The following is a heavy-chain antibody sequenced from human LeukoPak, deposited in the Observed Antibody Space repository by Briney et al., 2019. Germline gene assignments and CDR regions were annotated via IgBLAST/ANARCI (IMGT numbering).Heavy chain of an antibody. D-gene: IGHD1-7*01. CDR1: GFTVSNNY. CDR3: ARDVREYNWNYGESYDY. J-gene: IGHJ4*02. V-gene: IGHV3-7*01. Sequence: GGSLRLSCAASGFTVSNNYLHWVRQAPGKGLEWVANIKQDGSEKYYVDSVKGRFTISRDNAKNSLYLQMNSLRAEDTAVYYCARDVREYNWNYGESYDYWGQGTLVTVSS. CDR2: IKQDGSEK.